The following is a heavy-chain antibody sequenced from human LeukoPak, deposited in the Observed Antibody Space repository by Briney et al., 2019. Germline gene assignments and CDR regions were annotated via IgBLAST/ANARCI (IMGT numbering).Heavy chain of an antibody. D-gene: IGHD5-24*01. CDR2: ISWDGGST. CDR3: AKVEDNEYYGMDV. Sequence: GGFLRLSCAASGFTFDDYTMHWVRQAPGKGLEWVSLISWDGGSTYYADSVKGRFTISRDNSKNSLYLQMNSLRTEDTALYYCAKVEDNEYYGMDVWGQGTTVTVSS. V-gene: IGHV3-43*01. J-gene: IGHJ6*02. CDR1: GFTFDDYT.